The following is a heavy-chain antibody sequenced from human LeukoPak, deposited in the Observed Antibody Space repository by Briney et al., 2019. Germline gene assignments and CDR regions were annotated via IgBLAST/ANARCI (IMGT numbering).Heavy chain of an antibody. V-gene: IGHV4-30-4*01. D-gene: IGHD4-23*01. CDR1: GGPISSGDYY. CDR2: IYYSGST. Sequence: SETLSLTCTVSGGPISSGDYYWSWIRQPPGKGLEWIGYIYYSGSTYYNPSLKSRVTISVDTSKNQFSLKLISVAAADTAVYYCARDGYGGYYYYGMDVWGQGTTVTVSS. J-gene: IGHJ6*02. CDR3: ARDGYGGYYYYGMDV.